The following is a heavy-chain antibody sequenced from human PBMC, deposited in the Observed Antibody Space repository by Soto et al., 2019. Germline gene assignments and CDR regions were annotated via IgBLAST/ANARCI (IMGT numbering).Heavy chain of an antibody. CDR1: GYTFTSYD. CDR2: MNPNSGNT. J-gene: IGHJ5*02. D-gene: IGHD3-9*01. V-gene: IGHV1-8*01. Sequence: ASVKVSCKASGYTFTSYDINWVRQATGQGLEWMGWMNPNSGNTGYAQKFQGRVTMTRNTSISTAYMELSSLRSEDTAVYYCARGEGNDILTGVWFDPWGQGTLVTVSS. CDR3: ARGEGNDILTGVWFDP.